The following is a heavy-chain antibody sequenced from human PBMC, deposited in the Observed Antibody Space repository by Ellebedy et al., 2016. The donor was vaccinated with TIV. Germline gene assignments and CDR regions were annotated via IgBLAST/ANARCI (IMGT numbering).Heavy chain of an antibody. CDR1: GGSFSGYY. V-gene: IGHV4-34*01. J-gene: IGHJ4*02. CDR2: INHSGST. Sequence: MPSETLSLTCAVYGGSFSGYYWSWIRQPPGKGLEWIGEINHSGSTNYNPSLKSRVTVSVDTSKNQFSLKLSSATAAEPAVYYCARCPGDTAMVTCYFDYWGQGTLVTVSS. CDR3: ARCPGDTAMVTCYFDY. D-gene: IGHD5-18*01.